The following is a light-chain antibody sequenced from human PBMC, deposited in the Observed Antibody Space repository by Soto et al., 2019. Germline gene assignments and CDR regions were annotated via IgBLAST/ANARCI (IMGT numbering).Light chain of an antibody. CDR1: QTGRTNS. CDR3: QQYSDSQSP. Sequence: EIVLTQSQGTLSLSPGERATLSCPALQTGRTNSLAWFQHKPGQAHRLLIHEPSSRSTGIPDRFSGIGSGTDFTLTINSLVSEDFAVYCCQQYSDSQSPFVGRTNVESK. V-gene: IGKV3-20*01. CDR2: EPS. J-gene: IGKJ4*01.